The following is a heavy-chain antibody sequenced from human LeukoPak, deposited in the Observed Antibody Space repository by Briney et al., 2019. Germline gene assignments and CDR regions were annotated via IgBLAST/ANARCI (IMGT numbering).Heavy chain of an antibody. V-gene: IGHV4-38-2*02. Sequence: PSETLSLTCTVSGYSISNGYYWGWIRQPPGKGLEWIGSIYHSGNTYYNPSLKSRVTISVDTSKNQYSLKLSSVTAADTAVYYCARASVVVVTALAFDIWGQGTMVTVSS. J-gene: IGHJ3*02. CDR1: GYSISNGYY. D-gene: IGHD2-21*02. CDR3: ARASVVVVTALAFDI. CDR2: IYHSGNT.